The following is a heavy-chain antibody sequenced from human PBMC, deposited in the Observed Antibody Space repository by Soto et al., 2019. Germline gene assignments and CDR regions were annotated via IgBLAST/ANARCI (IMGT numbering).Heavy chain of an antibody. CDR2: IIPIFDIT. J-gene: IGHJ4*02. CDR1: GGPYSKYS. CDR3: ARSLLGDYYDSDGLDN. D-gene: IGHD3-22*01. V-gene: IGHV1-69*02. Sequence: GASVKVSCKASGGPYSKYSISWVRQAPGQGLEWMGRIIPIFDITNYAQKFQGRVTITADKSTSTVYMDLSSLRSEDTAVYYCARSLLGDYYDSDGLDNWGQGTPVTVSS.